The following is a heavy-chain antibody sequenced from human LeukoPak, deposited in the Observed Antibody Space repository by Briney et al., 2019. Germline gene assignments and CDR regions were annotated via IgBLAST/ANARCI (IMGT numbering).Heavy chain of an antibody. J-gene: IGHJ4*02. CDR2: IYYSGST. V-gene: IGHV4-39*07. CDR1: GGSISSSSYY. Sequence: KPSETLSLTCTVSGGSISSSSYYWGWIRQPPGKGLEWIGSIYYSGSTYYNPSLKSRVTISVDTSKNQFSLKLSSVTAADTAVYYCARVGREQQLDIFDYWGQGTLVTVSS. D-gene: IGHD6-13*01. CDR3: ARVGREQQLDIFDY.